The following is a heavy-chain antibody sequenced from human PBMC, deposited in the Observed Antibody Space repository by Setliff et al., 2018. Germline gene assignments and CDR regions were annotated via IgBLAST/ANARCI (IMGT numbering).Heavy chain of an antibody. CDR2: ITHSGST. V-gene: IGHV4-34*01. J-gene: IGHJ4*02. Sequence: PSETLSLTCTVYGGSFSGYYWHWFRQTPGKGLEWIGQITHSGSTNYNSSLKSRVTISLDTSKNQFSLKLSSVTAADTAVYYCARRGTWEGNSYYFDYWGQGTLVTVSS. D-gene: IGHD1-26*01. CDR3: ARRGTWEGNSYYFDY. CDR1: GGSFSGYY.